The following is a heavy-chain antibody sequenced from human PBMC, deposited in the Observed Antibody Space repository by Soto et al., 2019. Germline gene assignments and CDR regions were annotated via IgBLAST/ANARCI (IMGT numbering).Heavy chain of an antibody. V-gene: IGHV3-30-3*01. CDR2: ISFDGSNE. J-gene: IGHJ6*02. CDR1: GSTFSDYA. CDR3: ARPAATVIFYSGMDV. Sequence: PGGSLRLSCAASGSTFSDYAMHWVRQAPGKGLEWVAIISFDGSNEHYADSVQGRFTISRDNSENTLYLQMNSLRADDTAVYYCARPAATVIFYSGMDVWGQGTTVTVSS. D-gene: IGHD4-17*01.